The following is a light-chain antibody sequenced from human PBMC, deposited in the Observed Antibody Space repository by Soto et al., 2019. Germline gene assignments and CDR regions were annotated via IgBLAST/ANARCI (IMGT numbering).Light chain of an antibody. CDR2: EVS. CDR3: CSYAGSSTPVV. Sequence: QSALNQPASVSGSPGQSITLSCTGTSSDVGSYNLVSWYQQHPGKAPKLMIYEVSKRPSGVSNRFSGSKSGNTASLTISGLQAEDEADYYCCSYAGSSTPVVFGGGTKVTVL. CDR1: SSDVGSYNL. V-gene: IGLV2-23*02. J-gene: IGLJ2*01.